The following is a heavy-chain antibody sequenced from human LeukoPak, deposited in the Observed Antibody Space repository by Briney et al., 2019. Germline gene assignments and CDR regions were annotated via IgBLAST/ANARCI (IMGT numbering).Heavy chain of an antibody. V-gene: IGHV3-30-3*01. J-gene: IGHJ4*02. CDR2: ISYDGSKK. D-gene: IGHD6-6*01. CDR1: GFSLSGYG. CDR3: ARVRAAHYYDY. Sequence: PGGSLRLSCAASGFSLSGYGMHWVRRAPGKGLEWVAVISYDGSKKYYADSVKGRFTISRDNPKNTQYLEMNSLKAEDTAVNYCARVRAAHYYDYWGQGTLVTVSS.